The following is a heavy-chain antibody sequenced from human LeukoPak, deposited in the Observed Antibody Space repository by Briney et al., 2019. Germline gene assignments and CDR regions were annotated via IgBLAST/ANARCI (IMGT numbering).Heavy chain of an antibody. CDR1: GFTFSSYG. J-gene: IGHJ4*02. CDR2: ISYDGSNK. CDR3: AKLYSSSSRGGYY. D-gene: IGHD6-13*01. Sequence: GGSLRLSCAASGFTFSSYGMHWVRQAPGRGLEWVAVISYDGSNKYYADSVKGRFTISRDNSKNTLYLQMNSLRAEDTAVYYCAKLYSSSSRGGYYWGQGTLITVSS. V-gene: IGHV3-30*18.